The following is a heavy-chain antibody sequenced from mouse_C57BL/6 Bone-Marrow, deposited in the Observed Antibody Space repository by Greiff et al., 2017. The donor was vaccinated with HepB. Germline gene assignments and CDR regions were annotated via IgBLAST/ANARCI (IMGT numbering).Heavy chain of an antibody. Sequence: EVKVVESGGGLVKPGGSLKLSCAASGFTFSDYGMHWVRQAPEKGLEWVAYISSGSSTIYYADTVKGRFTISRDNAKNTLFLQMTSLRSEDTAMYYCARDYYGSLYYFDYWGQGTTLTVSS. CDR3: ARDYYGSLYYFDY. J-gene: IGHJ2*01. CDR2: ISSGSSTI. D-gene: IGHD1-1*01. CDR1: GFTFSDYG. V-gene: IGHV5-17*01.